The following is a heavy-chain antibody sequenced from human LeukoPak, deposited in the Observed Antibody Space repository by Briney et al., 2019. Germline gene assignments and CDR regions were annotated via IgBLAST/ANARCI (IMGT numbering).Heavy chain of an antibody. V-gene: IGHV4-59*01. J-gene: IGHJ4*02. CDR1: GGSISSYY. Sequence: SETLSLTCTVSGGSISSYYWSWIRQPPGKGLEWIGYIYYSGSTNYNPSLKSRVTISVDTSKNQFSLKLSSVTAADAAVYYCSGASYDSSGVHWGQGTLVTVSS. CDR3: SGASYDSSGVH. CDR2: IYYSGST. D-gene: IGHD3-22*01.